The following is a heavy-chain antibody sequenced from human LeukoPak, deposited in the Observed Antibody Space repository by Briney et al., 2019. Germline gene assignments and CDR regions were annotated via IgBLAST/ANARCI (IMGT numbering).Heavy chain of an antibody. Sequence: PSETLSLTCTVSGGSISSYYWSWIRQPPGKGLEWIGYIYYSGSTNYNPSLKSRVTISVDTSKNQFSLKLSSVTAADTAVYYCARLWDYYDSSGPSYYFDYWGQGTLVTVSS. CDR2: IYYSGST. CDR1: GGSISSYY. J-gene: IGHJ4*02. D-gene: IGHD3-22*01. V-gene: IGHV4-59*08. CDR3: ARLWDYYDSSGPSYYFDY.